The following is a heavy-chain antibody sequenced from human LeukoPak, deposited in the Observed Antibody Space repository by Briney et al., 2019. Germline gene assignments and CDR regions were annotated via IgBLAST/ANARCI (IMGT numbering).Heavy chain of an antibody. CDR1: GGSISSSSYY. V-gene: IGHV4-31*03. Sequence: SETLSLTCTVSGGSISSSSYYWSWIRQHPGKGLEWIGYIYYSGSTYYNPSLKSRVTISVDTSKNQFSLKLSSVTAADTAVYYCARALVVAATPNFDYWGQGTLVTVSS. CDR2: IYYSGST. CDR3: ARALVVAATPNFDY. D-gene: IGHD2-15*01. J-gene: IGHJ4*02.